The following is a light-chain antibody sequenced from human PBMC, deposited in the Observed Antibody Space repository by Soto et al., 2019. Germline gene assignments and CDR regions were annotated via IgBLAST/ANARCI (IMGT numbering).Light chain of an antibody. CDR1: QSLLHVNGYTY. V-gene: IGKV2-28*01. J-gene: IGKJ1*01. Sequence: DIVMTQSPLSLPVTPGEPASISCRSSQSLLHVNGYTYLDWYLQKPGQSPQLLMYLVSIRASGVPDRFSGSGSGTDFTLKISRVEAEAVGVYYCMRAVQIPGPFGQGTKVDIK. CDR3: MRAVQIPGP. CDR2: LVS.